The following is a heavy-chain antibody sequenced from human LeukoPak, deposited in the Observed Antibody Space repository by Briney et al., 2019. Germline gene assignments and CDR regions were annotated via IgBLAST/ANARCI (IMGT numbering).Heavy chain of an antibody. D-gene: IGHD6-19*01. J-gene: IGHJ4*02. CDR2: IYYSGST. CDR1: GGSISSSSYY. CDR3: ARLLAVAGTGDY. Sequence: SETLSLTCAVSGGSISSSSYYWGWIRQPPGKGLEWIGSIYYSGSTYYNPSLKSRVTISVDTSKNQFSLKLSSVTAADTAVYYCARLLAVAGTGDYWGQGTLVTVSS. V-gene: IGHV4-39*01.